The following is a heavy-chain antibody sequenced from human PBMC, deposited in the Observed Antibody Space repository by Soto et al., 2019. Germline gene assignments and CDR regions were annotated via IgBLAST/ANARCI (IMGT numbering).Heavy chain of an antibody. D-gene: IGHD6-13*01. Sequence: EVQLLESGGGLVQPGRSLRLSCTASGFTFSSHAMTCVRQAPGKGLEWVSGLSDSGDSIYYADSVKGRFTIYRDNSMNTLYLQMNTLRVEDTAVYYCAKVSSSWYAGFFDLWGQGTLVTVSS. CDR1: GFTFSSHA. J-gene: IGHJ4*02. V-gene: IGHV3-23*01. CDR3: AKVSSSWYAGFFDL. CDR2: LSDSGDSI.